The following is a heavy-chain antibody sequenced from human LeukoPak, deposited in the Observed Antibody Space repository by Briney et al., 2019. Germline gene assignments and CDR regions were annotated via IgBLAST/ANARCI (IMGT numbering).Heavy chain of an antibody. J-gene: IGHJ6*02. V-gene: IGHV1-8*01. D-gene: IGHD6-13*01. CDR3: ASLYSSSWYPNYYYYGMDV. CDR1: GYTFTSYD. CDR2: MNPNSGNT. Sequence: ASVKVSCKASGYTFTSYDINWVRQAPGQGLEWMGWMNPNSGNTGYAQKFQGRVTMTRNTSISTAYMELSSLRSEDTAVYYCASLYSSSWYPNYYYYGMDVWGQGTTVTVSS.